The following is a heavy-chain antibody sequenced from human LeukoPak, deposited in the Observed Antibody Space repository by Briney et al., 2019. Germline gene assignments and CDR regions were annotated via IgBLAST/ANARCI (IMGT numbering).Heavy chain of an antibody. J-gene: IGHJ4*02. CDR3: ARLPIVGAVDY. CDR2: INHSGST. CDR1: GGSFSGYY. V-gene: IGHV4-34*01. Sequence: SETLSLTCAVYGGSFSGYYWSWIRQPPGKGLEWIGEINHSGSTNYNPSLKSRVTISVDTSKNQFSLKLSSVTAADTAVYYCARLPIVGAVDYWGQGTLVTVSS. D-gene: IGHD1-26*01.